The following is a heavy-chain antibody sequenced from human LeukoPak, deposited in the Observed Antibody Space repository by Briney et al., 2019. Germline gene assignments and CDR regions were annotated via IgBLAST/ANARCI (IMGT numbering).Heavy chain of an antibody. Sequence: SETLSLTCTVSGVSISGFYWSWIRQPPGKGLDWIGYVYYSGSTNYNPSLKSRVTISVDTSKNQYSLKLSSVTAADTAVYYCARLLDYYDSSGYYYHNWFDPWGQGTLVTVS. CDR1: GVSISGFY. D-gene: IGHD3-22*01. J-gene: IGHJ5*02. CDR3: ARLLDYYDSSGYYYHNWFDP. CDR2: VYYSGST. V-gene: IGHV4-59*08.